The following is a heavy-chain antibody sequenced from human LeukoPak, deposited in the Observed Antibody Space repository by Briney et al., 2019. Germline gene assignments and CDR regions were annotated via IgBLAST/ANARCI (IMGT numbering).Heavy chain of an antibody. V-gene: IGHV3-23*01. CDR1: GFNFGNYG. Sequence: GGSLRLSCTASGFNFGNYGMSWVRQAPGKGLEWVSGLSDAGVRIFYADSVRGRFTVSRDNSKNTLYLQMNSLRAEDTAVYYCARGSSGYCANGVCSESRRGSSGIDYWGQGTLVTVSS. CDR3: ARGSSGYCANGVCSESRRGSSGIDY. D-gene: IGHD2-8*01. CDR2: LSDAGVRI. J-gene: IGHJ4*02.